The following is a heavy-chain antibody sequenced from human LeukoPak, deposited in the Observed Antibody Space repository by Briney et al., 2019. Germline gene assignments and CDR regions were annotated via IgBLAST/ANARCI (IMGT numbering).Heavy chain of an antibody. CDR2: ISWNSGSI. D-gene: IGHD3-10*01. Sequence: GGSLRLSCAASGFTFDDYAMHWVRQAPGKGLEWVSGISWNSGSIGYADSVKGRFTISRDNAKNSQYLQMNSLRAEDTAVYYCARDVITMVRGVIRRFDPWGQGTLVTVSS. V-gene: IGHV3-9*01. CDR3: ARDVITMVRGVIRRFDP. J-gene: IGHJ5*02. CDR1: GFTFDDYA.